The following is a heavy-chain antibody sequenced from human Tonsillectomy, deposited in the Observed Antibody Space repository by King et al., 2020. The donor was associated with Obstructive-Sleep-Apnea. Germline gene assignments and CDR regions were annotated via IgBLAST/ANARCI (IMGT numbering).Heavy chain of an antibody. V-gene: IGHV1-18*01. Sequence: QLVQSGAEVKKPGASVKVSCKASGYTFSTYGLSWVRQAPGQGLERMGWISPYNGNTNYAQNLQGRVTMTTDTSTSTAYMDLRSLRSDDTAVYYCARDRELGISAFDIWGQGTMVTVSS. CDR1: GYTFSTYG. J-gene: IGHJ3*02. D-gene: IGHD7-27*01. CDR2: ISPYNGNT. CDR3: ARDRELGISAFDI.